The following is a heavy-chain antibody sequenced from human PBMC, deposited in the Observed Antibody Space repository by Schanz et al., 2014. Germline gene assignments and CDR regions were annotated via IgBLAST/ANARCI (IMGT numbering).Heavy chain of an antibody. Sequence: EVQLLESGGGLVQPGGSLRLSCLASGFAFSSYGMNWLRQAPGKGLEWVSVIGVDGTTTYYADSVKGRFTISRDNSKNTLFLQMNSLRVEDSAIYYCAKDISDTSGKDDYWGQGTMVIVSS. J-gene: IGHJ3*01. V-gene: IGHV3-23*01. CDR3: AKDISDTSGKDDY. CDR2: IGVDGTTT. CDR1: GFAFSSYG. D-gene: IGHD3-22*01.